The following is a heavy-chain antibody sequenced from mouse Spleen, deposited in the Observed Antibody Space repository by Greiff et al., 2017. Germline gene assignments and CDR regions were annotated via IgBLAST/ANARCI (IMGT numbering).Heavy chain of an antibody. Sequence: EVQVVESGGGLVKPGGSLKLSCAASGFTFSSYAMSWVRQTPEKRLEWVATISSGGSYTYYPDSVKGRFTISRDNAKNTLYLQMSSLRSEDTAMYYWARKDYGSSYFDHWGQGTTLTVSS. D-gene: IGHD1-1*01. V-gene: IGHV5-9-3*01. J-gene: IGHJ2*01. CDR1: GFTFSSYA. CDR3: ARKDYGSSYFDH. CDR2: ISSGGSYT.